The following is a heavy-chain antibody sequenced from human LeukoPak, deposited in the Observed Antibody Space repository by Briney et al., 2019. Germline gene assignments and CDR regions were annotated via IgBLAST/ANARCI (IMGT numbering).Heavy chain of an antibody. CDR1: GGSFSGYY. J-gene: IGHJ4*02. D-gene: IGHD3-10*01. CDR3: ARGLLWFGELVDY. Sequence: PSETLSLTCAVYGGSFSGYYWSWIRQPPGKGLEWIGEINHSGSTNYNQSLKSRVTISVDTSKNQFSLKLSSVTAADTAVYYCARGLLWFGELVDYWGQGTLVTVSS. V-gene: IGHV4-34*01. CDR2: INHSGST.